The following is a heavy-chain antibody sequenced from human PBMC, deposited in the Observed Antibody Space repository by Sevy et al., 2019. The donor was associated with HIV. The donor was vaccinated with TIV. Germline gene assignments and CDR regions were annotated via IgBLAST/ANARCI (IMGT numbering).Heavy chain of an antibody. CDR1: GFTFSSYS. CDR3: ARDSGWGGVYCSGGSCYSSHGMDV. V-gene: IGHV3-21*01. CDR2: ISSSSSYI. D-gene: IGHD2-15*01. Sequence: GGSLRLSCAASGFTFSSYSMNWVRPAPGKGLEWVSSISSSSSYIYYADSVKGRFTISRDNAKNSLYLQMNSLRAEDTAVYYCARDSGWGGVYCSGGSCYSSHGMDVWGQGTTVTVSS. J-gene: IGHJ6*02.